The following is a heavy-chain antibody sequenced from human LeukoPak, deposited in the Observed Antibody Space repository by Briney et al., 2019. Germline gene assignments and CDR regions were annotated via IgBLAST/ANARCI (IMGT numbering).Heavy chain of an antibody. J-gene: IGHJ6*03. V-gene: IGHV3-21*01. CDR1: GFTFSSYS. CDR3: ARVLPAPVDYYYMDV. D-gene: IGHD2-2*01. CDR2: ISSSRSYK. Sequence: NPGGSLRLSCAASGFTFSSYSMNWVRQAPGKGLEWVSSISSSRSYKYYADSLKGRFTISRDNAKNSLYLQMNSLTAEDTAVYYCARVLPAPVDYYYMDVWGKGTTVTVSS.